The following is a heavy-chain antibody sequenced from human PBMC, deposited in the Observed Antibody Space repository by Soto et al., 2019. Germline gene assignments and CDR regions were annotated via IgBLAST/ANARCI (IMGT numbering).Heavy chain of an antibody. CDR3: ARQYSYGGDYYYYGMDV. CDR1: GYSFTSYW. CDR2: IYPGDSDT. D-gene: IGHD5-18*01. Sequence: GESLKISCKGSGYSFTSYWIGWVRQMPGKGLEWMGIIYPGDSDTRYSPSFQGQVTISADKSISTAYLQWSSLKASDTAMYYCARQYSYGGDYYYYGMDVWGQGTTVTVSS. J-gene: IGHJ6*02. V-gene: IGHV5-51*01.